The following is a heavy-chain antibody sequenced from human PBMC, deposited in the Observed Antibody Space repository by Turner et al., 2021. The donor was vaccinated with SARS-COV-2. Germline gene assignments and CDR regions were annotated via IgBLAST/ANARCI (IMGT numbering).Heavy chain of an antibody. CDR2: FYKIGSI. Sequence: QVHLQESGPGLVKPSETPYPTRTVPGGSISSKSWSWIRQYPGRGLEWIGYFYKIGSIDYNPTLRSRVTISVDTSKNQLSLNLISVTAADTAVYYCARHQGSASGYDHGMNVWGQGTAVIVSS. V-gene: IGHV4-59*08. CDR3: ARHQGSASGYDHGMNV. J-gene: IGHJ6*02. D-gene: IGHD1-26*01. CDR1: GGSISSKS.